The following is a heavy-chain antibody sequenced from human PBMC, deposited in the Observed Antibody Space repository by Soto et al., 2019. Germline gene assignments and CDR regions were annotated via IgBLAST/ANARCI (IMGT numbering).Heavy chain of an antibody. Sequence: SVKVSCKVSGYTLTELSMHWVRQAPGKGLEWMGGFDPEDGETIYAQKFQGRVTMTEDTSTDTAYMELSSLRSEDTAVYYCATPYPGCTNGVCYTSSYGYWGQGTLVTVSS. V-gene: IGHV1-24*01. J-gene: IGHJ4*02. CDR3: ATPYPGCTNGVCYTSSYGY. CDR2: FDPEDGET. D-gene: IGHD2-8*01. CDR1: GYTLTELS.